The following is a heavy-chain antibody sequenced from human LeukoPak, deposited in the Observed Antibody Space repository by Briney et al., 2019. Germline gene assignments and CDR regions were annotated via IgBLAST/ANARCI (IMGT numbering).Heavy chain of an antibody. Sequence: SETLSLTCAVYGGSFSGYYWSWIRQPPGTGLEWIGEINHSGSTNYNPSLKSRVTISVDTSKNQFSLKLSSVTAADTAVYYCARGFGYSYGPYYFDYWGQGTLVTVSS. D-gene: IGHD5-18*01. CDR2: INHSGST. J-gene: IGHJ4*02. V-gene: IGHV4-34*01. CDR3: ARGFGYSYGPYYFDY. CDR1: GGSFSGYY.